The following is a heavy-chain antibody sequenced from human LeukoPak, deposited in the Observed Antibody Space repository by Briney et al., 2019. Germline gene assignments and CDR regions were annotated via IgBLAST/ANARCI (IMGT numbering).Heavy chain of an antibody. J-gene: IGHJ4*02. CDR3: AGAYYHDTTSYQGFDF. CDR1: GYTFTSYG. Sequence: ASVKVSCKASGYTFTSYGFTWVRQAPGQGLEWMGWISAYNGNTDYAQKLQGRVTMTTDTSTSTAYMELRSLRSDDTAVYFCAGAYYHDTTSYQGFDFWGQGTLVTVSS. CDR2: ISAYNGNT. D-gene: IGHD3-22*01. V-gene: IGHV1-18*01.